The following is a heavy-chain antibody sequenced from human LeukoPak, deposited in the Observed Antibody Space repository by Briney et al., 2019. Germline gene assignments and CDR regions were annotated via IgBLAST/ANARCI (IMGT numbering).Heavy chain of an antibody. J-gene: IGHJ4*02. Sequence: PSETLSLTCTVSGGSISSYYWSWIRQPPGKGLEWIGYIYYSGSTNYNPSLKSQVTISVDTSKNQFSLKLSSVTAADTAVYYCARQEGLYSSGWYGELDYWGQGTLVTVSS. CDR1: GGSISSYY. CDR3: ARQEGLYSSGWYGELDY. CDR2: IYYSGST. D-gene: IGHD6-19*01. V-gene: IGHV4-59*01.